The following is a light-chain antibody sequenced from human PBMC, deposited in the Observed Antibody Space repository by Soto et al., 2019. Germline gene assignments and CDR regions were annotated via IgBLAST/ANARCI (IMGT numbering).Light chain of an antibody. CDR1: QSISSN. CDR2: RTS. CDR3: QQYGSSLT. J-gene: IGKJ4*01. Sequence: IELRKSRATLSVSPGDRNTLSCRASQSISSNLAWYQQKPGQAPRLLMFRTSSRATGFPARFSGSGSGTEFNLTISSLEPEDFAVYYCQQYGSSLTVGGGTEVDI. V-gene: IGKV3-15*01.